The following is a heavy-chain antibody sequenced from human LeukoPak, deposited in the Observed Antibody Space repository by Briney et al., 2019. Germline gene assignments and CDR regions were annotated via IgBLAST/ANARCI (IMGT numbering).Heavy chain of an antibody. CDR2: ISGSGGST. V-gene: IGHV3-23*01. J-gene: IGHJ4*02. CDR3: AKAATSYYYDSSGYSPAGY. Sequence: GGSLRLSCAASGFTFSSYAMSWVRQAPGKGLEWVSAISGSGGSTYYADSVKGRFTISRDNSKNTLYLQMNSLRAEDTAVYYCAKAATSYYYDSSGYSPAGYWGQGTLVTVSS. D-gene: IGHD3-22*01. CDR1: GFTFSSYA.